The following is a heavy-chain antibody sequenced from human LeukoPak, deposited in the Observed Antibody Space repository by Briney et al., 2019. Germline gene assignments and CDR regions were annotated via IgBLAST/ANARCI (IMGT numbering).Heavy chain of an antibody. Sequence: SETLSLTCTVSGGSISSYYWSWIRQPPGKGLEWIGYIYYSGSTNYNPSLKSRVTISVGTSKNQFSLKLSSVTAADTAVYYCARDSVGSFDYWGQGTLVTVSS. CDR2: IYYSGST. D-gene: IGHD1-26*01. CDR1: GGSISSYY. V-gene: IGHV4-59*01. J-gene: IGHJ4*02. CDR3: ARDSVGSFDY.